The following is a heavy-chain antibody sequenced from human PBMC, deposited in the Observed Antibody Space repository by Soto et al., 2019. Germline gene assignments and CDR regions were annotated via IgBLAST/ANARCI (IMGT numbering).Heavy chain of an antibody. D-gene: IGHD1-26*01. CDR1: GFTFSSYA. CDR2: ISYDGSNK. CDR3: ARDIEVGATAPHFDY. V-gene: IGHV3-30-3*01. Sequence: QVQLVESGGGVVQPGRSLRLSCAASGFTFSSYAMHWVRQAPGKGLEWVAVISYDGSNKYYAATVKGRFTISRDNSKNTLYLQMNSLRAEDTAVYYCARDIEVGATAPHFDYWGQGTLVTVSS. J-gene: IGHJ4*02.